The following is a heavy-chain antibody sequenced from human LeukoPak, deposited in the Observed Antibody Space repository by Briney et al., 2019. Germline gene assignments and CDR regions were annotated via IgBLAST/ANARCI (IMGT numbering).Heavy chain of an antibody. V-gene: IGHV5-51*01. J-gene: IGHJ5*02. CDR3: ARRADCTSTSCYEYFDP. D-gene: IGHD2-2*01. CDR1: GYSFTSYW. CDR2: IYPGDSDT. Sequence: GESLKISCKGSGYSFTSYWIGWVRQMPGKGLEWMGIIYPGDSDTRYSPSFQGQVTISADKSISTAYLQWSSLKASDTAIYYCARRADCTSTSCYEYFDPWGQGTLVTVSS.